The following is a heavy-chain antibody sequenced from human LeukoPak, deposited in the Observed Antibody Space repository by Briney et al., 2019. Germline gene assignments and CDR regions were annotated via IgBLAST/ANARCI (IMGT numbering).Heavy chain of an antibody. Sequence: SETLSLPSPFSVGSISIVNWWGWARNPPGKGRDWIGEINHSGSTNYNPSLKSRVTISVDKSKNQFSLKLSSVTAADTAVYYCARVSGIAARPTEESGGFDYWGQGTLVTVSS. V-gene: IGHV4-4*02. CDR3: ARVSGIAARPTEESGGFDY. CDR1: VGSISIVNW. J-gene: IGHJ4*02. D-gene: IGHD6-6*01. CDR2: INHSGST.